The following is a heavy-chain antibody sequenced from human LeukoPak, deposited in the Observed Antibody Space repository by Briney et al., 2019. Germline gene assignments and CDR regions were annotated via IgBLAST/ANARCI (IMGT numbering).Heavy chain of an antibody. V-gene: IGHV4-34*01. D-gene: IGHD5-24*01. CDR1: GFTFSSYA. Sequence: GSLRLSCAASGFTFSSYAMSWIRQPPGKGLEWIGEINHSGSTNYNPSLKSRVTISVDTSKNQFSLKLSSVTAADTAVYYCARGPRWGKSYGMDVWGKGTTVTVSS. CDR3: ARGPRWGKSYGMDV. CDR2: INHSGST. J-gene: IGHJ6*04.